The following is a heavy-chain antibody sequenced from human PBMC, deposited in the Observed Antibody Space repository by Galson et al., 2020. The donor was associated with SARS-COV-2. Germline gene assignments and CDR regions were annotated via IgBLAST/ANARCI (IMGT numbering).Heavy chain of an antibody. CDR3: ARKNGHNQRPAIVDY. Sequence: TGGSLRLSCAASGFTFSSYWMAWVLQAPGKGLEWVANIKQDGSEKYYVDSVKGRFTISRDNAKNSLYLQMNSLRAEDTAVYYCARKNGHNQRPAIVDYWGQGTLVTVSS. V-gene: IGHV3-7*05. CDR1: GFTFSSYW. CDR2: IKQDGSEK. J-gene: IGHJ4*02. D-gene: IGHD1-1*01.